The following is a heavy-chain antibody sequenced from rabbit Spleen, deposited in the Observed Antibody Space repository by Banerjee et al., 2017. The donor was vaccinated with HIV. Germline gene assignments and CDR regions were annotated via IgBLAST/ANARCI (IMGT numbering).Heavy chain of an antibody. D-gene: IGHD1-1*01. Sequence: EQLEESGGGLVKPGGTLTLTCTASRFSFSSIYWICWVRQAPGKGLEWIACIDTGKSVYASWAKGRFTMSRTSSTTVTLQMTSLTAADTATYFCARNYVNAFDPWGPGTLVTVS. CDR3: ARNYVNAFDP. V-gene: IGHV1S45*01. J-gene: IGHJ2*01. CDR1: RFSFSSIYW. CDR2: IDTGKS.